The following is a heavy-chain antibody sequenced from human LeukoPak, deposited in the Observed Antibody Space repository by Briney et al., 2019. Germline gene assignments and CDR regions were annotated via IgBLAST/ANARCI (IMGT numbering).Heavy chain of an antibody. CDR1: GFTFTSYT. CDR3: ARGPPLFDP. CDR2: IDISGDTI. Sequence: GGSLRLSCAASGFTFTSYTMNWVRQAPGKGLEWTSYIDISGDTIYYADSVEGRFTISRDNAKNSLYLQMNSLRAEDTAVYYCARGPPLFDPWGQGTLVTVSS. V-gene: IGHV3-48*01. J-gene: IGHJ5*02.